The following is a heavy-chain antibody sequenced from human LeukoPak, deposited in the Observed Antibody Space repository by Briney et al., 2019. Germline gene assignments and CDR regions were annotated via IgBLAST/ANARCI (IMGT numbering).Heavy chain of an antibody. CDR2: IIPIFGTA. D-gene: IGHD5-24*01. J-gene: IGHJ4*02. V-gene: IGHV1-69*13. CDR1: GGTFGSYA. CDR3: ARGKPRRRDGYDYPLDY. Sequence: SVKVSCKASGGTFGSYAISWVRQAPGQGLEWMGGIIPIFGTANYAQKFQGRVTITADESTSTAYMELSSLRSEDTAVYYCARGKPRRRDGYDYPLDYWGQGTLVTVSS.